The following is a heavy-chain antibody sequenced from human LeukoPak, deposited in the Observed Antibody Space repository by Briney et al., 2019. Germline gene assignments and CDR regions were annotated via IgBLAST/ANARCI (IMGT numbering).Heavy chain of an antibody. V-gene: IGHV3-9*01. CDR1: GFTFDDYA. J-gene: IGHJ4*02. CDR2: ISWNSGSI. CDR3: AHAYYDRSGYSGPIFDY. D-gene: IGHD3-22*01. Sequence: PGRSLRLSCAASGFTFDDYAMHWVRQAPGKGLEWVSGISWNSGSIGYADSVKGRFTISRDNAKNSLYPQMNSLRAEDTAWYYCAHAYYDRSGYSGPIFDYWGQRTLVTVS.